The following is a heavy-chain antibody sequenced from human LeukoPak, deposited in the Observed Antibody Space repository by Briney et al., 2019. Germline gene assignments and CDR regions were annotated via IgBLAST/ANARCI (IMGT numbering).Heavy chain of an antibody. D-gene: IGHD3-3*01. J-gene: IGHJ4*02. CDR3: ARELRFYDY. Sequence: GGSLRLSCAASGFTFSSYGMHWVRQAPGKGLEWVANIKPGGSEKYYVDSVKGRFTISRDNAKNSLYLQMNSLRAEDTAVYYCARELRFYDYWGQGTLVTVSS. CDR2: IKPGGSEK. V-gene: IGHV3-7*01. CDR1: GFTFSSYG.